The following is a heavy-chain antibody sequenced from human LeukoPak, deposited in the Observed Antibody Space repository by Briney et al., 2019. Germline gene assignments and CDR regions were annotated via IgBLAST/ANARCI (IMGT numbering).Heavy chain of an antibody. CDR3: AKSIAAVYYYYMDV. CDR2: ISGSGSTT. D-gene: IGHD6-6*01. J-gene: IGHJ6*03. CDR1: RFSFSKYA. Sequence: GGSLRLSCAASRFSFSKYAMSWVRQAPGKGLEWVSAISGSGSTTNHADSVKGRFTISRDNSKNTLYLQMNSLRVEDTAVYYCAKSIAAVYYYYMDVWGKGTTVSVSS. V-gene: IGHV3-23*01.